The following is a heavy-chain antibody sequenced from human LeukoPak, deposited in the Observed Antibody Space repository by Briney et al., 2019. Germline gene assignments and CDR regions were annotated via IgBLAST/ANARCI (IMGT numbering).Heavy chain of an antibody. J-gene: IGHJ4*02. CDR1: GYSISSGYY. Sequence: KPSETLSLTCAVSGYSISSGYYWAWIRQPPGKGLEGFGRIYHSGSPYYNPSLKSRVTISVDTSKKQFSMKLSSVTAADTAVYYCARDGVGSGWYRGVDYWGQGTLVTVSS. V-gene: IGHV4-38-2*02. CDR3: ARDGVGSGWYRGVDY. CDR2: IYHSGSP. D-gene: IGHD6-19*01.